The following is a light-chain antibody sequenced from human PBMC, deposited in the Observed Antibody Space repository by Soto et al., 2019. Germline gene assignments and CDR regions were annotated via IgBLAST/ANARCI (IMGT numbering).Light chain of an antibody. V-gene: IGKV3-20*01. J-gene: IGKJ2*01. CDR2: GAS. CDR3: QQYGSSPFT. CDR1: RSVSSGY. Sequence: ESVLTQSPGTLSLSPGERATLSCRASRSVSSGYLAWYQHKPGQAPRLLIYGASSRATGIPDRFSGSGSATDFTLTISRLEPEDFAVYYCQQYGSSPFTFGQGTRLEIK.